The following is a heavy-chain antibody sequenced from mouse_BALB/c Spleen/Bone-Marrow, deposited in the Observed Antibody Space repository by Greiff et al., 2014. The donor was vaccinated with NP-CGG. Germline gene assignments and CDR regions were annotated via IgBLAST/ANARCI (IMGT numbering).Heavy chain of an antibody. CDR2: IYPGDGDT. V-gene: IGHV1-87*01. CDR1: GYTFTSYW. Sequence: VQLQQSGAELARPGASVKLSCKASGYTFTSYWMQWVKQRPGQGLEWIGAIYPGDGDTRNTQKFKGKATLTADKSSSTAHMQLSSLASEDSAVYYCARNYYYGSSWSAMDYWGQGTSVTVSS. CDR3: ARNYYYGSSWSAMDY. D-gene: IGHD1-1*01. J-gene: IGHJ4*01.